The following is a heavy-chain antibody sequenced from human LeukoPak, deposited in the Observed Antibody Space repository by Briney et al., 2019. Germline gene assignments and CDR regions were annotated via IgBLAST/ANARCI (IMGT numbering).Heavy chain of an antibody. V-gene: IGHV3-66*02. CDR3: ASGTPGDSGSYRAFDY. CDR2: IYSGGTT. J-gene: IGHJ4*02. D-gene: IGHD1-26*01. CDR1: GFSVRSKY. Sequence: GGSLRLSCAASGFSVRSKYMTWVRQGPGKGLGWGSVIYSGGTTYYADSVKGRFTISRDNSKNALFLQINSLRPDDTAAYYCASGTPGDSGSYRAFDYWGQGTLVTVSS.